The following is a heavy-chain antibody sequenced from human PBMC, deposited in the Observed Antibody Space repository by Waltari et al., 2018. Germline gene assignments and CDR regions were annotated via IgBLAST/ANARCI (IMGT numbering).Heavy chain of an antibody. CDR3: ARDAHGNLYQQLPDY. J-gene: IGHJ4*02. CDR1: GSTFPGSC. V-gene: IGHV1-2*02. Sequence: QLQLVQSVAEVQKPGPSVKVPCQSPGSTFPGSCLRAVRRSHGQGLEWMRRINPNSGGKNYAQKFQDRVTMTRDTTISTAYMERSRLRSDDTSVYYCARDAHGNLYQQLPDYWGQGTLVTVSS. D-gene: IGHD2-2*01. CDR2: INPNSGGK.